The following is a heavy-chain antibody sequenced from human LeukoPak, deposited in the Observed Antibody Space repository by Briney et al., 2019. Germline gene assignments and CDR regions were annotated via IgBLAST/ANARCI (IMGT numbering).Heavy chain of an antibody. CDR3: VRDPGITGTSF. V-gene: IGHV3-48*03. CDR1: GFTFSSHE. J-gene: IGHJ4*02. Sequence: GGSLRLSCTASGFTFSSHEMNWVRQAPGKGLEWVSYISGSGATIYYTDSVKGRFTISRDNAKNSLYLQMTSLRAEDTAVYYCVRDPGITGTSFWGQGTLVTVSS. CDR2: ISGSGATI. D-gene: IGHD1-20*01.